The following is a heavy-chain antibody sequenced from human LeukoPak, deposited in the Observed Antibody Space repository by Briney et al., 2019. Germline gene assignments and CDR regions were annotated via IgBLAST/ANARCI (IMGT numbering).Heavy chain of an antibody. D-gene: IGHD7-27*01. CDR3: ARNELGLNYYYYYYMDV. CDR1: GGTFSSYA. J-gene: IGHJ6*03. CDR2: IIPIFGTA. V-gene: IGHV1-69*01. Sequence: SVKVSCKASGGTFSSYAISWVRQAPGQGLEWMGGIIPIFGTANYAQKFQGRVTITADESTSTAYMELSSLRSEDTAVYYCARNELGLNYYYYYYMDVWGKGTAVTVSS.